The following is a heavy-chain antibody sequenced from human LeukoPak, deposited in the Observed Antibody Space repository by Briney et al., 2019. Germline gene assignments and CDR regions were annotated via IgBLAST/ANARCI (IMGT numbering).Heavy chain of an antibody. D-gene: IGHD1-26*01. CDR2: IYTSGST. CDR1: GGSISSYY. CDR3: ARDKSALIVGATEEYYYYGMDV. Sequence: SETLSLTFTVSGGSISSYYWSWIRQPAGKGLEWIGRIYTSGSTNYNPSLKSRVTMSVDTSKNQFSLKLSSVTAADTAVYYCARDKSALIVGATEEYYYYGMDVWGQGTTVTVSS. J-gene: IGHJ6*02. V-gene: IGHV4-4*07.